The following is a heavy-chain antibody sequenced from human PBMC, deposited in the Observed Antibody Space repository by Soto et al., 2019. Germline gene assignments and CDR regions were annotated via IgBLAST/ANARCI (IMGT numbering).Heavy chain of an antibody. CDR3: AKDCRRLAVSGSAFDS. CDR2: IGKNGRDI. D-gene: IGHD6-13*01. J-gene: IGHJ4*02. V-gene: IGHV3-48*03. Sequence: PWGSLSLSCDVSGFIFSEYEFNWVRQAPGGGLEWVSYIGKNGRDIYDADSVKGRFTISRDDDKSTLSLDMSDLRAEDTAVYYCAKDCRRLAVSGSAFDSWGQGDLVTVSS. CDR1: GFIFSEYE.